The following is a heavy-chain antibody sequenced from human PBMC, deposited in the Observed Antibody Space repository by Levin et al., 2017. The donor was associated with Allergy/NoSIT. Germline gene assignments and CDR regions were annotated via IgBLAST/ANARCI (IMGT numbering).Heavy chain of an antibody. V-gene: IGHV1-69*13. CDR3: ARHDYSSSWSIRYYYYGMDV. CDR2: IIPIFGTA. Sequence: GASVKVSCKASGGTFSSYAISWVRQAPGQGLEWMGGIIPIFGTANYAQKFQGRVTITADESTSTAYMELSSLRSEDTAVYYCARHDYSSSWSIRYYYYGMDVWGQGTTVTVSS. D-gene: IGHD6-13*01. CDR1: GGTFSSYA. J-gene: IGHJ6*02.